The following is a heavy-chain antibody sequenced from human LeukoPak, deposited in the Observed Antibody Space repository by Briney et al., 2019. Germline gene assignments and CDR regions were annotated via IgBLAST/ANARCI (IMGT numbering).Heavy chain of an antibody. Sequence: GGSLRLSCAASGFTFNNYAMTWVRQAPGKGLEWVSNLGGTGGRTSYADSVKGRFTISRDNSKNMLYLQMESLRGEDTAIYYCVKEIHSSGWYYFDYWGQGALVTVSS. CDR1: GFTFNNYA. D-gene: IGHD6-19*01. V-gene: IGHV3-23*01. J-gene: IGHJ4*02. CDR2: LGGTGGRT. CDR3: VKEIHSSGWYYFDY.